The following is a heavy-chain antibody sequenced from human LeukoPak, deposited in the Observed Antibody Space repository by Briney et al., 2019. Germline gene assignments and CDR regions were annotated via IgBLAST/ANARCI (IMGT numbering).Heavy chain of an antibody. CDR1: GGSISSSSYY. Sequence: SETLSLTCTVSGGSISSSSYYWGWIRQPPGKGLEWIGSIYYSGSTYYNPSLKSRVTISVDTPKNQFSLKLSSVTAADTAVYYCARLTTVTTIHDPNPPYYYYGMDVWGQGTTVTISS. J-gene: IGHJ6*02. CDR3: ARLTTVTTIHDPNPPYYYYGMDV. D-gene: IGHD4-17*01. V-gene: IGHV4-39*01. CDR2: IYYSGST.